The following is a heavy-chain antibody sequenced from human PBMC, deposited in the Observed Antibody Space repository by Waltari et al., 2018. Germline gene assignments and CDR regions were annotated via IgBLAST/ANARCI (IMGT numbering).Heavy chain of an antibody. Sequence: QVQLQESGPGLVKPSQTLSLTCTVSGGSISSGSYYWSWIRQPAGKGLEWIGRIYTRGRTNYNPSLKSRVTISVDTSKNQFSLKLSSVTAADTAVYYCARDLYDSSGYYYSFDYWGQGTLVTVSS. J-gene: IGHJ4*02. D-gene: IGHD3-22*01. V-gene: IGHV4-61*02. CDR2: IYTRGRT. CDR3: ARDLYDSSGYYYSFDY. CDR1: GGSISSGSYY.